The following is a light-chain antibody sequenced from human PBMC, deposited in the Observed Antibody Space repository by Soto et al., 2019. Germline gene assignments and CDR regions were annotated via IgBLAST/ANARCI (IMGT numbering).Light chain of an antibody. Sequence: QPVLTQPPSVSGAPGQRVTISCTGSSSNIGAGYDVHWYQQLPGTAPKLLIYGNNNRPSGVPDRFSGSMSGTSASLAITGLQAEDEADYYCQSYDSSLSGWVFGGGTKLTVL. J-gene: IGLJ3*02. CDR1: SSNIGAGYD. CDR2: GNN. V-gene: IGLV1-40*01. CDR3: QSYDSSLSGWV.